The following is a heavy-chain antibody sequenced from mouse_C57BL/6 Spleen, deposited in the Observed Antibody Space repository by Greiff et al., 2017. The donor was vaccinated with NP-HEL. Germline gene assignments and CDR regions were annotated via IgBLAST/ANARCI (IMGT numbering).Heavy chain of an antibody. V-gene: IGHV1-76*01. CDR3: ARFDYDGRGAYYAMDY. CDR1: GYTFTDYY. Sequence: QVQLKESGAELVRPGASVKLSCKASGYTFTDYYINWVKQRPGQGLEWIARIYPGSGNTYYNEKFKGKATLTAEKSSSTAYMQLSSLTSEDSAVYFCARFDYDGRGAYYAMDYWGQGTSVTVSS. J-gene: IGHJ4*01. CDR2: IYPGSGNT. D-gene: IGHD2-4*01.